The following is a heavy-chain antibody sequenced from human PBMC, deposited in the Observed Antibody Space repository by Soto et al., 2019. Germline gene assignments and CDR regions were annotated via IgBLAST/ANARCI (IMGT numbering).Heavy chain of an antibody. CDR2: IHLGGTT. J-gene: IGHJ4*02. Sequence: QVQLQEPGPGLVKPSETLSLTCAVSGYSITSSSFWGWIRQPPGKGLEWIGSIHLGGTTYYDPSLKSRVTISLDTSRNEFSLRLTSVTAADTAVYYCARPRPNFGAVDSWGQGALVTVST. V-gene: IGHV4-38-2*01. CDR1: GYSITSSSF. CDR3: ARPRPNFGAVDS. D-gene: IGHD3-10*01.